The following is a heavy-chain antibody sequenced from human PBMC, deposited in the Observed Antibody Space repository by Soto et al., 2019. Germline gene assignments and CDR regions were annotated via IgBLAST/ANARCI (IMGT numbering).Heavy chain of an antibody. Sequence: LRLSCAASGFTFSSYAMHWVRQAPGKGLEWVAVISYDGSNKYYADSVKGRFTISRDNSKNTLYLQMNSLRAEDTAVYYCARAYSSSSHYYYYGMDVWGQGTTVTVS. J-gene: IGHJ6*02. CDR1: GFTFSSYA. CDR3: ARAYSSSSHYYYYGMDV. CDR2: ISYDGSNK. D-gene: IGHD6-6*01. V-gene: IGHV3-30-3*01.